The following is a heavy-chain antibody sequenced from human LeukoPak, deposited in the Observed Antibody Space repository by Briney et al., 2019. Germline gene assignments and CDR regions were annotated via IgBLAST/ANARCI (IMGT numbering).Heavy chain of an antibody. CDR2: IRYDGSNK. CDR1: GFTVSSYG. J-gene: IGHJ4*02. CDR3: AKDLHSGSYPGSGY. Sequence: GRSLRLSCAASGFTVSSYGMHWVRQAPGKGLEWVAFIRYDGSNKYYADSVKGRFTISRDNSKNTLYLQMNSLRAEDTAVYYCAKDLHSGSYPGSGYWGQGTLVTVSS. V-gene: IGHV3-30*02. D-gene: IGHD1-26*01.